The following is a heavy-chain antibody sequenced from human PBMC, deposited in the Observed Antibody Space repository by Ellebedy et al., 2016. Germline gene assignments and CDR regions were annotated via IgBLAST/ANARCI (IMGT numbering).Heavy chain of an antibody. CDR2: IIPILGIA. CDR1: GGTFSSYA. CDR3: ARDPPLRRVSEYYFDY. J-gene: IGHJ4*02. D-gene: IGHD4-17*01. Sequence: ASVKVSCKASGGTFSSYAISWVRQAPGQGLEWMGRIIPILGIANYAQKFQGRVTITADKSTSTAYMELSSLRSEDTAVYYCARDPPLRRVSEYYFDYWGQGTLVTVSS. V-gene: IGHV1-69*04.